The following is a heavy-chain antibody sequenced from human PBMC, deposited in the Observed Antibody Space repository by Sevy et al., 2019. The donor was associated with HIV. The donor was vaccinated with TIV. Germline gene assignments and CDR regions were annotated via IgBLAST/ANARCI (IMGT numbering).Heavy chain of an antibody. CDR3: AKDVVFGGVGATPSFDY. CDR1: GFTFSSYG. Sequence: GGSLRLSCAASGFTFSSYGMHWVRQAPGKGLEWVAVISYDGSNKYYADSVKGRFTISRDNSKNTLYLQMNSLRAEDTAVYYCAKDVVFGGVGATPSFDYWDQGTLVTVSS. V-gene: IGHV3-30*18. J-gene: IGHJ4*02. CDR2: ISYDGSNK. D-gene: IGHD1-26*01.